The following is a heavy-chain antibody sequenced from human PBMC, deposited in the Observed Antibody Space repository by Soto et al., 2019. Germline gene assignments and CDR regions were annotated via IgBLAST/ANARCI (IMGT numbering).Heavy chain of an antibody. D-gene: IGHD2-2*01. J-gene: IGHJ3*02. CDR2: VSAYNGNT. Sequence: QVQLVQSGAEVKKPGASVKVSCKASGYTFTSYGISWVRQAPGQGLEWMGWVSAYNGNTNYAQQLQGRVTMTTDTSTSTAYMELRSLRSDDTAVYYCARGYCSSTSCYEISAFDIWGQGTMVTVSS. V-gene: IGHV1-18*01. CDR3: ARGYCSSTSCYEISAFDI. CDR1: GYTFTSYG.